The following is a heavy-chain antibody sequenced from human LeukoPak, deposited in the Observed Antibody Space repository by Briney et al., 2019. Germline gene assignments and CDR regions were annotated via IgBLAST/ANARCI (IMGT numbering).Heavy chain of an antibody. D-gene: IGHD3-16*01. CDR1: GFTFSSYW. J-gene: IGHJ4*02. CDR2: IKHNGDEL. V-gene: IGHV3-7*01. Sequence: GGSLRLSCAASGFTFSSYWMTWVRQAPGKGLEWVANIKHNGDELNYVDSVEDRFTISRDNAKNSLYLHMTGLRAEDTAVYYYARELRTFDSLGQGTLVTVSS. CDR3: ARELRTFDS.